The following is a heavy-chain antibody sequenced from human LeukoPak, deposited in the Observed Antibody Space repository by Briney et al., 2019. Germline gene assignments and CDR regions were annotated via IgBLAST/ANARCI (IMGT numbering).Heavy chain of an antibody. J-gene: IGHJ4*02. CDR2: ISWRSDSV. CDR1: GFTFDDYA. D-gene: IGHD4-17*01. Sequence: GGSLRLSCAASGFTFDDYAMHWVRQAPGKGLEWVSGISWRSDSVDYAESVKGRFTISRDNAKNSLYLQMNSLRAEDTALYYCARDGHGVPLDYWGQGTLVTVSP. V-gene: IGHV3-9*01. CDR3: ARDGHGVPLDY.